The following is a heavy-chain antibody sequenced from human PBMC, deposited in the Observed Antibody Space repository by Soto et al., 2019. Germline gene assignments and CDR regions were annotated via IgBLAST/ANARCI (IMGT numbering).Heavy chain of an antibody. D-gene: IGHD3-22*01. CDR3: ATDQDYYDSSGYPQLPRQ. V-gene: IGHV1-24*01. J-gene: IGHJ4*02. Sequence: GASVKVSCKVSGYTLTELSMHWVRQAPGKRLEWKGGFDPEDGETIYAQKFQGRVTMTEDTSTDTAYMELSSLRSEDTAVYYCATDQDYYDSSGYPQLPRQWGQGTLVTVSS. CDR1: GYTLTELS. CDR2: FDPEDGET.